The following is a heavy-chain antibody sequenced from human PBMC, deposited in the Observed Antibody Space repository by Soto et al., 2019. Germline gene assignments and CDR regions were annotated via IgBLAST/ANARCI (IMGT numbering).Heavy chain of an antibody. J-gene: IGHJ6*02. CDR3: AVAHTRVYTTVVGLYYSGLDV. V-gene: IGHV4-34*01. CDR2: IKNTGST. CDR1: GGSFRGYY. Sequence: QVQLQQWGAGLLKPSETLTLTGAVSGGSFRGYYWSWVRKPPGKGLEWIGEIKNTGSTNYKPSLKRSVTLSVDTFNNPISLKLTSGTAAATSVHYCAVAHTRVYTTVVGLYYSGLDVWGQVTTVTVSS. D-gene: IGHD3-16*01.